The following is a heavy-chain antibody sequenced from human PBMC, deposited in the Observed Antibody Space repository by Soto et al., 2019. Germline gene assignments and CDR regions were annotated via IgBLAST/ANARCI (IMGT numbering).Heavy chain of an antibody. CDR3: ATEFGELLSYENWFDP. D-gene: IGHD3-10*01. CDR1: GYALTELS. Sequence: GASVKVSCKVSGYALTELSMHWVRQAPGKGLEWMGGFDPEDGETIYAQKFQGRVTMTEDTSTDTAYTELSSLRSEDTAVYYCATEFGELLSYENWFDPWGQGTLVTVSS. CDR2: FDPEDGET. V-gene: IGHV1-24*01. J-gene: IGHJ5*02.